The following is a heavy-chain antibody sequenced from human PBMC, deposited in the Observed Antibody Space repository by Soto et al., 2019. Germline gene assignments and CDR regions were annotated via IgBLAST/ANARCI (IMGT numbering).Heavy chain of an antibody. CDR1: GGSISSNDFY. CDR2: IYYSGNT. CDR3: ARHVGESYGNWYFDY. J-gene: IGHJ4*02. Sequence: SETLSLTCIVSGGSISSNDFYWSWIRQHPGKGLEWIGYIYYSGNTNYNPSLKSRVTISVDTSKNQFSLKLSSVTAADTAVYYCARHVGESYGNWYFDYWGQGTLVTVSS. V-gene: IGHV4-30-4*08. D-gene: IGHD3-10*01.